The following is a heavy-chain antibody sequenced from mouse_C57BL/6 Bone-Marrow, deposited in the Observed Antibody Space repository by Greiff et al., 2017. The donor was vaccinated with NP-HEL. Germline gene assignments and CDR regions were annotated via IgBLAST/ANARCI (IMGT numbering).Heavy chain of an antibody. V-gene: IGHV1-64*01. CDR1: GYTFTSYW. J-gene: IGHJ1*03. D-gene: IGHD1-1*01. CDR3: ARSGVITTVVRYFDV. CDR2: IHPNSGST. Sequence: VQLQQPGAELVKPGASVKLSCKASGYTFTSYWMHWVKQRPGQGLEWIGMIHPNSGSTNYNEKFKSKATLTVDKSSSTAYMQLSSLTSEDSAVYYCARSGVITTVVRYFDVWGTGTTVTVSS.